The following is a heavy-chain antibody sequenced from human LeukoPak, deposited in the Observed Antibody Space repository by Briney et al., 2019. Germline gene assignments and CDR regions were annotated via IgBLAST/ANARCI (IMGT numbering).Heavy chain of an antibody. CDR1: GYSFTSYG. CDR2: MSAYNGKT. Sequence: GASVKVSCKASGYSFTSYGFNWVRQAPGQGLEWMGWMSAYNGKTNYAHSLQGRVTVTADTSTSTAYMELRSLRSEDTAVYYCARGMGYSYGPPQGAFDIWGQGTMVTVSS. J-gene: IGHJ3*02. V-gene: IGHV1-18*01. CDR3: ARGMGYSYGPPQGAFDI. D-gene: IGHD5-18*01.